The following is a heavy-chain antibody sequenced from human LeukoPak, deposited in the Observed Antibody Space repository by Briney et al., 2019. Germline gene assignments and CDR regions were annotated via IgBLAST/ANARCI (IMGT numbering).Heavy chain of an antibody. CDR2: IYDSGST. CDR3: ARVLRFLEWLILDY. V-gene: IGHV4-4*08. J-gene: IGHJ4*02. CDR1: GGSISGFY. Sequence: PSETLSLTCTVSGGSISGFYWGWIRQPPGKGLEWIAYIYDSGSTNYNPSLKSRVTISVDTSKNQFSLKLSSVTAADTAVYYCARVLRFLEWLILDYWGQGTLVTVSS. D-gene: IGHD3-3*01.